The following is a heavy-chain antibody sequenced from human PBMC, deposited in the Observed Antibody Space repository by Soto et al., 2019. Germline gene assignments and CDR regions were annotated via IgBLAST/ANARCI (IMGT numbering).Heavy chain of an antibody. CDR3: AREHPDADGYDFGDY. Sequence: PGGSLRLSCAASWFPFTRYSMNWVRQAPGKGLELVSSISSSSSYIYYADSVKGRITISRDNAKNSLYLQMNSLRAEDTAVYYWAREHPDADGYDFGDYWGQGTLGTGSS. J-gene: IGHJ4*02. CDR2: ISSSSSYI. D-gene: IGHD3-3*01. V-gene: IGHV3-21*01. CDR1: WFPFTRYS.